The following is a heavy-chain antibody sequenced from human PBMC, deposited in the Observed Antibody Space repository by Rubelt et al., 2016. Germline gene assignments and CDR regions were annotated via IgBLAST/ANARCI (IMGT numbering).Heavy chain of an antibody. D-gene: IGHD3-10*01. J-gene: IGHJ4*02. CDR3: ARREDGSGSYGF. Sequence: QVQLQQWGAGLLKPSETLSLTCAVYGGSLSDYYWNWIRQSPGKGLEWIGAVKHGEGTNYNPPLKSRVTISVEMSKNQFSVNRNAVTAADTAVDYCARREDGSGSYGFWGQGTLVTVSS. CDR1: GGSLSDYY. V-gene: IGHV4-34*01. CDR2: VKHGEGT.